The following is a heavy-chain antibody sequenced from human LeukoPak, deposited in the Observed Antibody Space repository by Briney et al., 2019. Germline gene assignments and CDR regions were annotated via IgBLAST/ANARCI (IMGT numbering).Heavy chain of an antibody. D-gene: IGHD2-15*01. CDR1: GYTFTSYD. CDR2: MNPNSGNT. Sequence: ASVKVSCKASGYTFTSYDINWVRQAAGQGLEWMGWMNPNSGNTGYAQKFQGRVTMTRNTSISIAYMELSSLRSEDTAVYYCARSPRFRCSGGSCYYFDYWGQGTLVTVSS. J-gene: IGHJ4*02. V-gene: IGHV1-8*01. CDR3: ARSPRFRCSGGSCYYFDY.